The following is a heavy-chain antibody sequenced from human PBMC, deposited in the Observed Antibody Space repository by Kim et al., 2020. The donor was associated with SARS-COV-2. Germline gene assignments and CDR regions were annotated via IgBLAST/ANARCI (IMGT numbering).Heavy chain of an antibody. D-gene: IGHD3-22*01. J-gene: IGHJ4*02. Sequence: ASVKVSCKASGYTFTSYAMNCVRQAPGQGLEWMGWINTNTGNPTYAQGFTGRFVFSLDTSVSTAYLQISSLKAEDTAVYYCARGPKYYYDSSGYYYVGYWGLGTLVTGSS. V-gene: IGHV7-4-1*02. CDR1: GYTFTSYA. CDR2: INTNTGNP. CDR3: ARGPKYYYDSSGYYYVGY.